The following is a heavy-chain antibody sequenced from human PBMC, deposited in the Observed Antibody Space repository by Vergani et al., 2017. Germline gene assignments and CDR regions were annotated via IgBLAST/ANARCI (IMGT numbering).Heavy chain of an antibody. J-gene: IGHJ4*01. CDR2: IYSGDET. D-gene: IGHD3-10*01. CDR3: ARGNYYGSGTYVDH. Sequence: ELQLVESGGGFVQPGGPLRLPCAASGSTVSGNYMTWVRQAQGKGLECVSNIYSGDETYYEDSVKGRVTFSRDTSKNTLHLQINNRRVEDTAVYYRARGNYYGSGTYVDHWGQGTLVAVSS. V-gene: IGHV3-66*02. CDR1: GSTVSGNY.